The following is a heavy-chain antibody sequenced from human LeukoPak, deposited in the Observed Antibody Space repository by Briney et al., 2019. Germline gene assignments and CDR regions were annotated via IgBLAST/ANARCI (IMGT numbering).Heavy chain of an antibody. CDR2: IYYSGST. V-gene: IGHV4-38-2*02. CDR1: GYSISSGYY. D-gene: IGHD6-13*01. Sequence: SETLSLTCTVSGYSISSGYYWGWIRPPPGKGLEWIGSIYYSGSTYYKPSLKSRVTISLDTSKNQFSLKLSSVTAADTAVYYCARAYSPPQWSPFDYWGQGTLVTVSS. J-gene: IGHJ4*02. CDR3: ARAYSPPQWSPFDY.